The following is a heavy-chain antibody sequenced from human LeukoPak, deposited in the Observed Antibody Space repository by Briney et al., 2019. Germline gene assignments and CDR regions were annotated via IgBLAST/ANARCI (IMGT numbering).Heavy chain of an antibody. J-gene: IGHJ4*02. Sequence: AGSLTLSCTASGFTFSSYAMSWARQAPGKGLEWVSGIGGSSDSTYYADSVKGRFTISRDNSKNTLYLQMNSLRAEDTAVYYCANQVGATFNWGQGTLVTVSS. CDR3: ANQVGATFN. V-gene: IGHV3-23*01. D-gene: IGHD1-26*01. CDR2: IGGSSDST. CDR1: GFTFSSYA.